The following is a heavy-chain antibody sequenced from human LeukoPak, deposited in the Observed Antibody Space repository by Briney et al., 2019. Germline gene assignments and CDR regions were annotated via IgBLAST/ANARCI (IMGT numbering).Heavy chain of an antibody. CDR3: ARGARGYYYYGMDV. D-gene: IGHD3-10*01. J-gene: IGHJ6*02. Sequence: SLSLTCTVSGGSISSGSYYWGWLRQPAGKGLEWIGRIYTSGSTNYNTSLKSRVTISVDTSRNQFSLKLSSVTAAYTAVYYCARGARGYYYYGMDVWGQGTTVTVSS. V-gene: IGHV4-61*02. CDR2: IYTSGST. CDR1: GGSISSGSYY.